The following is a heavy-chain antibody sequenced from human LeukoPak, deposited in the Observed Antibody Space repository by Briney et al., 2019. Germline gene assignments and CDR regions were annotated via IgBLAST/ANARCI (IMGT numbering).Heavy chain of an antibody. V-gene: IGHV3-7*01. CDR2: IKQDGSEK. CDR3: ARDQGPVFWSGYYGYFDY. D-gene: IGHD3-3*01. CDR1: GFTFSDYY. Sequence: GGSLRLSCAASGFTFSDYYMSWVRQAPGKGLEWVANIKQDGSEKYYVDSVKGRFTISRDNAKNSLYLQMNSLRAEDTAVYYCARDQGPVFWSGYYGYFDYWGQGTLVTVSS. J-gene: IGHJ4*02.